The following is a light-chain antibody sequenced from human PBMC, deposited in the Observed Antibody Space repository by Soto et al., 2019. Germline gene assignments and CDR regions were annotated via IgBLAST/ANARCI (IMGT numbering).Light chain of an antibody. V-gene: IGKV3-15*01. CDR1: QSINSN. Sequence: ILMTQFTATMSVSLGAIKNLSRSSSQSINSNLAWYQQKPGQAHRLLMFRASIRATGFPDRFSGSVSGTEFNITIRRLQSEDSAFYDGQQYNNWPRATVGGGTK. CDR3: QQYNNWPRAT. J-gene: IGKJ4*01. CDR2: RAS.